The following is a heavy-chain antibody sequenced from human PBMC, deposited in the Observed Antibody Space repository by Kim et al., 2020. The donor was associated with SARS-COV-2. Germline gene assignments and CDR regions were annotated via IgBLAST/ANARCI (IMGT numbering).Heavy chain of an antibody. CDR3: ARVPFTMVRPNQGFDP. J-gene: IGHJ5*02. D-gene: IGHD3-10*01. Sequence: SETLSLTCTVSGGSISSGGYYWSWIRQHPGKGLEWIGYIYYSGSTYYNPSLKSRVTISVDTSKNQFSLKLSSVTAADTAVYYCARVPFTMVRPNQGFDPWGQGTLVTVSS. V-gene: IGHV4-31*03. CDR2: IYYSGST. CDR1: GGSISSGGYY.